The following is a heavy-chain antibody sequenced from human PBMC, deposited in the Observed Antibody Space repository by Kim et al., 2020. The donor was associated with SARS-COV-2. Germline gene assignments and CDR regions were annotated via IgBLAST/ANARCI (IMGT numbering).Heavy chain of an antibody. CDR2: TRNKANGYTP. CDR3: TRGDSMGYSDY. J-gene: IGHJ4*02. Sequence: GGSLRLSCVVSGFSFRDHYMDWVRQAPGKGLEWVGRTRNKANGYTPEYAASVKGRFTISRDDSKNSLYLQMNSLKTEDTAVYSCTRGDSMGYSDYWGQGT. D-gene: IGHD3-3*02. CDR1: GFSFRDHY. V-gene: IGHV3-72*01.